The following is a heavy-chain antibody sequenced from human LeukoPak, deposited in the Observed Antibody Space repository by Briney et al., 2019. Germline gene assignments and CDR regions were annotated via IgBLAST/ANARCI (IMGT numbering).Heavy chain of an antibody. CDR3: ASNYYGSGSLDY. V-gene: IGHV4-61*08. J-gene: IGHJ4*02. Sequence: SQTLSLTCTVSAGSISNADYYWSWIRQPPGKGLEWIGYIYYSGSTNYNPSLKSRVTISVDTSKNQFSLKVGSVTAADTAVYYCASNYYGSGSLDYWGQGNLVTVSS. CDR2: IYYSGST. D-gene: IGHD3-10*01. CDR1: AGSISNADYY.